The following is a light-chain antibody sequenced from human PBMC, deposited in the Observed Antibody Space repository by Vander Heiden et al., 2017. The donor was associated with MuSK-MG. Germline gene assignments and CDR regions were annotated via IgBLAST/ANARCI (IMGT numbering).Light chain of an antibody. Sequence: SYELTQPPSVSVSPGQTASITCSGDKLGDKYACWYQQKPGQSPVLVIYQDSKRPSGIPERFSGSNSGTTATLTISGTQAVDEAYYYCQEWDSSTVVFGGGTKLTVL. J-gene: IGLJ2*01. CDR2: QDS. V-gene: IGLV3-1*01. CDR1: KLGDKY. CDR3: QEWDSSTVV.